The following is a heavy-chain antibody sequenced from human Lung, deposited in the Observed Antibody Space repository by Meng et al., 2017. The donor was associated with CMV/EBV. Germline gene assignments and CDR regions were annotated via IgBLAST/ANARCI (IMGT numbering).Heavy chain of an antibody. Sequence: TFTGYYVHWVRPAPGQGLEWMGWINPNSGATNFAQKFKGRVTMTRDTSISTAYMELRRLTSDDTAVYYCARATENFVVEPPAILFDYWGQGTLVTVSS. V-gene: IGHV1-2*02. D-gene: IGHD2-2*02. CDR2: INPNSGAT. J-gene: IGHJ4*02. CDR1: TFTGYY. CDR3: ARATENFVVEPPAILFDY.